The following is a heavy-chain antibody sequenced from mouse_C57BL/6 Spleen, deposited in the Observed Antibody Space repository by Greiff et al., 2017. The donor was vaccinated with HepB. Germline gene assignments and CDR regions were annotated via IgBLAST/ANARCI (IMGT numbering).Heavy chain of an antibody. D-gene: IGHD2-1*01. CDR3: GYGTYWYFDV. CDR2: ISYDGSN. J-gene: IGHJ1*03. Sequence: DVHLVESGPGLVKPSQSLSLTCSVTGYSITSGYYWNWIRQFPGNKLEWMGYISYDGSNNYNPSLKNRISITRDTSKNQFFLKLNSVTTEDTATYYCGYGTYWYFDVWGTGTTVTVSS. V-gene: IGHV3-6*01. CDR1: GYSITSGYY.